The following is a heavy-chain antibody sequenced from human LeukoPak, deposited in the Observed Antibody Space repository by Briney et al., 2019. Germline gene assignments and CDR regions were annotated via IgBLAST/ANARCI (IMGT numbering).Heavy chain of an antibody. CDR2: IRYDGSEK. J-gene: IGHJ4*02. Sequence: GGSLRLSCVASAFTFSSSWMTWVRQAPGKGLEWVANIRYDGSEKHYEDSVKGRFTVSRDNAKNSLYLQMSRLRAEDTAVYYCARDDGGETNWGSIDYWGQGTVVTVSS. CDR1: AFTFSSSW. V-gene: IGHV3-7*05. CDR3: ARDDGGETNWGSIDY. D-gene: IGHD7-27*01.